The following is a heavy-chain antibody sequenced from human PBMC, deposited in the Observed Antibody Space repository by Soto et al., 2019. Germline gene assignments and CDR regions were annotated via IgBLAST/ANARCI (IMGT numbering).Heavy chain of an antibody. J-gene: IGHJ4*02. CDR1: GGSITTGGSY. CDR2: IYHSVTT. Sequence: SETLSLTCVVSGGSITTGGSYWSWIHQHPGKGLEWIVNIYHSVTTYYDPSLKSRLTNSGDTSKNHFSLMVDSVTAADTAVYYCAGARFEVLSGKPYFDSWGQGTLVTVSS. D-gene: IGHD1-1*01. CDR3: AGARFEVLSGKPYFDS. V-gene: IGHV4-31*11.